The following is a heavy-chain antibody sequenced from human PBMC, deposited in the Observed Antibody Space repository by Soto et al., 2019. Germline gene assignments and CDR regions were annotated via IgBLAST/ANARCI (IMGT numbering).Heavy chain of an antibody. J-gene: IGHJ4*02. D-gene: IGHD2-2*01. CDR2: ISSSGSTI. V-gene: IGHV3-48*03. Sequence: GGSLRLSCAASGFTFSSYEMNWVRQAPGKGLEWVSYISSSGSTIYYADSVKGRFTISRDNAKNSLYLQMNSLRAEDTAVYYFARGRYIVVVPAAIYFDYWGQGTLVTVSS. CDR3: ARGRYIVVVPAAIYFDY. CDR1: GFTFSSYE.